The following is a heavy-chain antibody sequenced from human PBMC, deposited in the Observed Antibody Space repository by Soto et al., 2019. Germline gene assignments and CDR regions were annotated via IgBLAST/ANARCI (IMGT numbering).Heavy chain of an antibody. CDR3: ARHKSTSFFDY. D-gene: IGHD2-2*01. J-gene: IGHJ4*02. Sequence: SETLSLTCTVSGDSISTPHYYWSWIRQPPGKGLEWIGYIYHSGSTYYNPSLKSRVTISVDTSKNQFSLKLSSVTAEDTAVYYCARHKSTSFFDYWGQGTLVTVSS. CDR1: GDSISTPHYY. CDR2: IYHSGST. V-gene: IGHV4-30-4*02.